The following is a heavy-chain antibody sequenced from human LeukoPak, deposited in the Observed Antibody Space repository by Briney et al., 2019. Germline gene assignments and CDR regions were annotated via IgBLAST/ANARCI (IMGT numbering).Heavy chain of an antibody. CDR3: ARGRSGYYGSGSQIDY. CDR1: GGSFSGYY. V-gene: IGHV4-34*01. J-gene: IGHJ4*02. CDR2: VNHSGST. Sequence: PSETLSLTCAVYGGSFSGYYWSWIRQPPGKGLEWIGEVNHSGSTNYNPSLKSRVTISADTSKNQFSLKLSSVTAADTAVYYCARGRSGYYGSGSQIDYWGQGTLVTVSS. D-gene: IGHD3-10*01.